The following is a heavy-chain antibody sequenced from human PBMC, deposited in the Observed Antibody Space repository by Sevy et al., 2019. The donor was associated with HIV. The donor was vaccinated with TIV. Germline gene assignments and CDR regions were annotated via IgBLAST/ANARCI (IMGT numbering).Heavy chain of an antibody. V-gene: IGHV3-15*01. D-gene: IGHD2-8*02. CDR2: IKSKTDGGTT. J-gene: IGHJ6*02. CDR3: STDPIIVLLVTDGMDV. CDR1: GFTFSNAW. Sequence: GGSLRLSCAASGFTFSNAWMSWVRQAPGKGLEWVGRIKSKTDGGTTDYVAPVKGRFTISRDDSKNRLFLQMNSLKTEETAVYYCSTDPIIVLLVTDGMDVWGQGTTVTVSS.